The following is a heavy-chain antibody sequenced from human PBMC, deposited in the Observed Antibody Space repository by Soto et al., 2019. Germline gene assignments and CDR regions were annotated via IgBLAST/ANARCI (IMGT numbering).Heavy chain of an antibody. J-gene: IGHJ5*02. V-gene: IGHV4-30-2*01. D-gene: IGHD1-7*01. Sequence: KPSETLSLTCAVSGGSISSGGYSWSWIRQPPGKGLEWIGYIYHSGSTYYNPSLKSRVTISVDRSKNQFSLKLSSVTAADTAVYYCARGTTDNWFDPWGQGTLVTVSS. CDR1: GGSISSGGYS. CDR3: ARGTTDNWFDP. CDR2: IYHSGST.